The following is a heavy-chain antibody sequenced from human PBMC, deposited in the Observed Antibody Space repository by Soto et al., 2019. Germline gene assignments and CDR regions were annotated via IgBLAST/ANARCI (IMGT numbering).Heavy chain of an antibody. CDR3: RSLNVIFGVANFDY. CDR1: GYTLTELS. J-gene: IGHJ4*02. Sequence: ASVKVSCKVSGYTLTELSMHCVRQAPGKGLEWMGGFDPEDGETIYAQKFQGRVTMTEDTSTDTAYMELSSLRSEDTAVYYCRSLNVIFGVANFDYWGQGTLVTVSS. D-gene: IGHD3-3*01. CDR2: FDPEDGET. V-gene: IGHV1-24*01.